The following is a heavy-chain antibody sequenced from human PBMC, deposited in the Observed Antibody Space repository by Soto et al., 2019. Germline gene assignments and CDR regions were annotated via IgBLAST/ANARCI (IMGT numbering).Heavy chain of an antibody. D-gene: IGHD3-22*01. CDR2: ITGSGDYT. CDR3: AKARYYDSTGYLYYFDY. Sequence: GGSLRLSCAASGFTFSNYAMSWVRQAPGKGLKWVSSITGSGDYTYYADSVKGRFTISRDNSKNTLYLQMNSLRAEDTAVYYCAKARYYDSTGYLYYFDYWGQGTLVTVSS. V-gene: IGHV3-23*01. CDR1: GFTFSNYA. J-gene: IGHJ4*02.